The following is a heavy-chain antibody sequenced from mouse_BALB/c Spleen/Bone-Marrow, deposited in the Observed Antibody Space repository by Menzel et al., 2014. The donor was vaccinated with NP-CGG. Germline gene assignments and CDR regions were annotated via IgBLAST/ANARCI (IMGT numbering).Heavy chain of an antibody. V-gene: IGHV14-3*02. CDR2: IDPANGST. J-gene: IGHJ3*01. CDR1: GFNIKDTY. CDR3: APYYYGSSRFAY. Sequence: EVKLVESGAELVKPGASVKLSCTASGFNIKDTYMHWVKQRPEQGLEWIGRIDPANGSTKYDPKFQGKATITADTSSNTAYLQLSSLTSEDTAVYYCAPYYYGSSRFAYWGQGTLVTVFA. D-gene: IGHD1-1*01.